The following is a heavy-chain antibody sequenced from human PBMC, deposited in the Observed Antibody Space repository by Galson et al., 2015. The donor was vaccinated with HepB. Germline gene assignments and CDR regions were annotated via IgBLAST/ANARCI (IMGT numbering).Heavy chain of an antibody. CDR1: GFTFSSYT. Sequence: SLRLSCAASGFTFSSYTMNWVRQAPGKGLESVSYISSTGTTMYYADSAKGRFTISRDNAQNSLYLQMNSLRDEDTAVYYCARVYFGSGSSSAYWYFDLWGHGTLVTVSS. V-gene: IGHV3-48*02. D-gene: IGHD3-10*01. CDR2: ISSTGTTM. CDR3: ARVYFGSGSSSAYWYFDL. J-gene: IGHJ2*01.